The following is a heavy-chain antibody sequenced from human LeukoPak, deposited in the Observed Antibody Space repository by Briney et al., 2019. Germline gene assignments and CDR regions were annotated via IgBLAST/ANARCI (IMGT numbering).Heavy chain of an antibody. J-gene: IGHJ4*02. D-gene: IGHD2-15*01. CDR3: ARDSGPFDY. CDR1: GYSFTNYL. CDR2: INTATTET. Sequence: ALVKVSCKTSGYSFTNYLIHWMRQAPGQSLQWMGWINTATTETKYSQNFQGRVTISRDTSATTADMELSSLRSEDTAVYFCARDSGPFDYWGQGTQVTVSS. V-gene: IGHV1-3*04.